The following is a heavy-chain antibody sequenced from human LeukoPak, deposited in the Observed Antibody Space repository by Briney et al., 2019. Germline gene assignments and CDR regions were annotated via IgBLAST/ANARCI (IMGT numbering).Heavy chain of an antibody. V-gene: IGHV4-34*01. CDR2: INHSGST. CDR3: ARFRGSSVSYYYYGMDV. CDR1: GGSFSGYY. J-gene: IGHJ6*02. D-gene: IGHD6-19*01. Sequence: SETLSLTCAVYGGSFSGYYWSWIRQPPGKGLEWIGEINHSGSTNYNPSLKSRVTISVDTSKNQFSLKLSSVTAADTAVYYCARFRGSSVSYYYYGMDVWGQGTTVTVSS.